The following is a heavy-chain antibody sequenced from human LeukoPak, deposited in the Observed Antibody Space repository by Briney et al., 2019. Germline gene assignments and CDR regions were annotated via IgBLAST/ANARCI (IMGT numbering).Heavy chain of an antibody. Sequence: PGGSLRLSCAVSGFTVSSNYMTWVRQAPGKGLEWVSVIYSGGSTYYADSVKGRFTISRDASKNTVYLQLNSLGGDDTALYYCTRSRYLDWGGAFDMWGQGTMVTVSS. J-gene: IGHJ3*02. CDR2: IYSGGST. CDR3: TRSRYLDWGGAFDM. V-gene: IGHV3-66*01. CDR1: GFTVSSNY. D-gene: IGHD3-9*01.